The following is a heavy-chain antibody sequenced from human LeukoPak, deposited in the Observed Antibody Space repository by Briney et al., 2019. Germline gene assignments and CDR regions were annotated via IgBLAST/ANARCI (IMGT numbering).Heavy chain of an antibody. CDR3: ARGDYHGGEGHCDY. D-gene: IGHD3-10*01. CDR1: GFIFSDYA. Sequence: PGGSLRLSCVISGFIFSDYAMHWVRQAPGKGLEWVTLMSYDGSRSFYTDSVKGRFIISRDTPKNTLYLQMNDLGIEDSAVYYCARGDYHGGEGHCDYWGQGTLVIVSS. CDR2: MSYDGSRS. V-gene: IGHV3-30*04. J-gene: IGHJ4*02.